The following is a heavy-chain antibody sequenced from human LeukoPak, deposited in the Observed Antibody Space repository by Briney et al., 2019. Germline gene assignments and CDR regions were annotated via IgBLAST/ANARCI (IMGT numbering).Heavy chain of an antibody. V-gene: IGHV4-38-2*02. Sequence: SETLSLTCTVSGYSISSGYYWGWIRQPPGKGLEWIGSIYHSGSTYYNPSLKSRVTISVDTSKNQFSLKLSSVTAADTAVYYCARGLTRTGGVPYYYYYYMDVWGKGTTVTVSS. CDR1: GYSISSGYY. CDR2: IYHSGST. CDR3: ARGLTRTGGVPYYYYYYMDV. D-gene: IGHD3-16*01. J-gene: IGHJ6*03.